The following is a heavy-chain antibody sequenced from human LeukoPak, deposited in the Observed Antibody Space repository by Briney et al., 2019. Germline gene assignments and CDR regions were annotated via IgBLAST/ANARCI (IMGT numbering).Heavy chain of an antibody. Sequence: PSETLSLTCAVSGGSISSSNWWSWVRQPPEKGLEWIGEIYHSGSTNYNPSLKSRVTISVDKSKNQFSLKLSSVTAADTAVYYCARVSKDDGIAVAALEDYFDYWGQGTLVTVSS. CDR1: GGSISSSNW. J-gene: IGHJ4*02. CDR3: ARVSKDDGIAVAALEDYFDY. D-gene: IGHD6-19*01. CDR2: IYHSGST. V-gene: IGHV4-4*02.